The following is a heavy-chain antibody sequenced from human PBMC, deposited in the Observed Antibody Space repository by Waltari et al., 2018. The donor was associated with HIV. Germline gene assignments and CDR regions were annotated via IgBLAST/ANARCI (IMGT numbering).Heavy chain of an antibody. D-gene: IGHD1-26*01. CDR3: AKSDFTELVRGQKAFDV. CDR2: TAPFFGV. CDR1: GGAFDTFP. Sequence: QAQLVQSGAETKNPGSSLTVSCHAYGGAFDTFPFNWLPQAPGPGLEWLGGTAPFFGVIYAQDFNGRVTITSNPSTMTVFLELGGLRPDDTAVYFCAKSDFTELVRGQKAFDVWGQGT. V-gene: IGHV1-69*19. J-gene: IGHJ3*01.